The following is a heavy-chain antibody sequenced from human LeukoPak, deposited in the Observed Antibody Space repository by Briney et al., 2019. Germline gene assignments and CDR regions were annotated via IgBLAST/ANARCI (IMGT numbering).Heavy chain of an antibody. Sequence: GGSLRLSCAASGFTFSSYAMSWVRQAPGKGLEWVSAISGSGGSTYYADSVKGRFTISRDNSKNTLYLQMNSLRAEDAAVYYCAKDFHSSGYYFEFWTFDYWGQGTLVTVSS. CDR3: AKDFHSSGYYFEFWTFDY. J-gene: IGHJ4*02. CDR1: GFTFSSYA. D-gene: IGHD3-22*01. V-gene: IGHV3-23*01. CDR2: ISGSGGST.